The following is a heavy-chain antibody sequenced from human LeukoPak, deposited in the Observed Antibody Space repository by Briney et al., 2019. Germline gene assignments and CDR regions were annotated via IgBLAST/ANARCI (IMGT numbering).Heavy chain of an antibody. CDR2: IHYSGTT. CDR3: ASAHSGSYLYNWFVP. D-gene: IGHD1-26*01. Sequence: SETLSLTCTVSGRSISSSNYYWGWIRQPPGKGLEWIGSIHYSGTTYYNPSLKSRVTISVDTSKNQFPLKLSSVTAADTAVYYCASAHSGSYLYNWFVPWGQGTLVTVSS. CDR1: GRSISSSNYY. V-gene: IGHV4-39*01. J-gene: IGHJ5*02.